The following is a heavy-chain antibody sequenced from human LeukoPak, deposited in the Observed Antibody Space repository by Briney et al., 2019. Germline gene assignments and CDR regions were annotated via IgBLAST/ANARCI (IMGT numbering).Heavy chain of an antibody. V-gene: IGHV3-11*04. CDR1: GFTFSDNY. J-gene: IGHJ6*03. Sequence: GGSLRLSCAASGFTFSDNYMTWVRQAPGKGLEWLSYISGNGGVIQYADSVKGRFTISRDNAKNTLYLQMNSLRAEDTAVYYCARSGRGYSGYEIFYYYYYYMDVWGKGTTVTVSS. CDR3: ARSGRGYSGYEIFYYYYYYMDV. CDR2: ISGNGGVI. D-gene: IGHD5-12*01.